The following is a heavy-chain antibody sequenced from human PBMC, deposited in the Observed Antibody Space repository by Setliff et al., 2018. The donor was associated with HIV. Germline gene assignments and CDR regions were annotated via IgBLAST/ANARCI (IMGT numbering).Heavy chain of an antibody. Sequence: PSETLSLTCTVYGGSFSGYYWNWVRQSPGKGLEWIGEINHNENSNCSPSLKSRVTISVDTSKNQFSLKLSSVTAADTAVYYCARAFANSGAYRGYWYFDLWGRGTLVTVSS. D-gene: IGHD1-26*01. CDR2: INHNENS. CDR3: ARAFANSGAYRGYWYFDL. V-gene: IGHV4-34*01. J-gene: IGHJ2*01. CDR1: GGSFSGYY.